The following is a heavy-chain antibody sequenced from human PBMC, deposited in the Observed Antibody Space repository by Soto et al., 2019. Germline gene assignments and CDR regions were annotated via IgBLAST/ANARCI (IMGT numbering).Heavy chain of an antibody. V-gene: IGHV1-3*01. Sequence: ASVKVSCKTSGYTFTSYAIHWVRQAPGQRLEWMGWINAGNGNTKYSQKFEGRVTITRAKSASTAYMEVSSLTSEDKAVYYCTRGDVWSGYRPDYYGLDVWGQGTTVTVSS. D-gene: IGHD3-3*01. CDR1: GYTFTSYA. CDR2: INAGNGNT. J-gene: IGHJ6*02. CDR3: TRGDVWSGYRPDYYGLDV.